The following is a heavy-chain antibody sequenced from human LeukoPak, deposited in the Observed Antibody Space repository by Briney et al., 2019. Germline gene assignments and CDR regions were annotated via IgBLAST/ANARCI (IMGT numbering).Heavy chain of an antibody. CDR1: GGTFSSYA. J-gene: IGHJ4*02. CDR2: IIPIFGTA. V-gene: IGHV1-69*13. D-gene: IGHD5-24*01. Sequence: SVKVSCKASGGTFSSYAISWVRQAPGQGLEWMGGIIPIFGTANYAQKFQGRVTITADESTSTAYKELSSLRSEDTAVYYCAISRDGYNLVNYFDYWGQGTLVTVSS. CDR3: AISRDGYNLVNYFDY.